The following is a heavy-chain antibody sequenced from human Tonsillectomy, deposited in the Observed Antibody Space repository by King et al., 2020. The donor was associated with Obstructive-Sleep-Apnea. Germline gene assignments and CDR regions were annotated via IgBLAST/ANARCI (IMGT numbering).Heavy chain of an antibody. J-gene: IGHJ4*02. CDR3: ARDRVGRDGYNRFDY. D-gene: IGHD5-24*01. Sequence: VQLQESGPGLVKPSETLSLTCTVSGGSINSYYWSCIRQTPGKGLEWIGYISYSGVTNYNPSLKSRVTISVEKSKNQFSLKLSSGTAADTSVYYCARDRVGRDGYNRFDYWGQGTLVTVSS. V-gene: IGHV4-59*01. CDR1: GGSINSYY. CDR2: ISYSGVT.